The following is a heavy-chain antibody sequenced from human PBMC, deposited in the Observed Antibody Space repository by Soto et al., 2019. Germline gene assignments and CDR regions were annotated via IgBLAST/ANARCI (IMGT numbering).Heavy chain of an antibody. CDR1: GGSFSGYY. J-gene: IGHJ6*03. V-gene: IGHV4-34*01. CDR2: INHSGST. Sequence: SETLSLTCAVYGGSFSGYYWSWIRQPPGKGLEWIGEINHSGSTNYNPYLKSRDTISVETSKNQFSLKLSSVTAADTAVYYCARDRAILGWLPPYDYYYMDVWGKGTTVTVSS. D-gene: IGHD3-3*01. CDR3: ARDRAILGWLPPYDYYYMDV.